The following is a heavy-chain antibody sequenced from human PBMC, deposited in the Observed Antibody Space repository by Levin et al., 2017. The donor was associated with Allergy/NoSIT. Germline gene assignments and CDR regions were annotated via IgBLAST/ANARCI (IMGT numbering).Heavy chain of an antibody. V-gene: IGHV3-7*04. CDR3: ARNWRSAFDS. CDR1: GFTFSSYW. Sequence: CAASGFTFSSYWMSWVRQAPGKGLEWVANTKHDGTEKYYVDSVRGRFTISRDNAKNSVYLQMTSLRVEDTAVYYCARNWRSAFDSWGQGTMVTVSS. D-gene: IGHD2-8*02. CDR2: TKHDGTEK. J-gene: IGHJ3*02.